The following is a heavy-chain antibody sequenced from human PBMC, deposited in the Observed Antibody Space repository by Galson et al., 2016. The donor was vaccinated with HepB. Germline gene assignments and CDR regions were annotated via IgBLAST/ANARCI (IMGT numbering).Heavy chain of an antibody. CDR3: ASGNCGGDCYLDY. J-gene: IGHJ4*02. Sequence: SVKVSCKASGYTHNYVMHWVRQAPGQRLEWMGWINAGNGDTGYSQRFQGRDTIARGTSANTAYMELSSLKSEDTAVYYCASGNCGGDCYLDYWGQGTLVTVSS. D-gene: IGHD2-21*02. V-gene: IGHV1-3*01. CDR2: INAGNGDT. CDR1: GYTHNYV.